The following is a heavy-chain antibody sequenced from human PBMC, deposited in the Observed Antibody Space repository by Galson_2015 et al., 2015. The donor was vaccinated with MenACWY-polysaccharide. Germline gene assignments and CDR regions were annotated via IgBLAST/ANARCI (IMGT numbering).Heavy chain of an antibody. CDR2: MNPNSGNT. D-gene: IGHD2-2*03. CDR1: RYTFTKYF. V-gene: IGHV1-8*01. Sequence: SVKVSCKASRYTFTKYFTQWVRQATGQGLEWMGWMNPNSGNTGYAQKFQGRVTMTRNTSISTAYMELSSLRSEDTAVYYCARARSGYCSSTSCYFNDAFDIWGQGTMVTVSS. J-gene: IGHJ3*02. CDR3: ARARSGYCSSTSCYFNDAFDI.